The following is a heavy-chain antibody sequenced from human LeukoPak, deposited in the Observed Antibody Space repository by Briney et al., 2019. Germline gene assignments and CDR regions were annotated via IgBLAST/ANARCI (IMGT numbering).Heavy chain of an antibody. J-gene: IGHJ4*02. CDR2: INSDGSST. V-gene: IGHV3-74*01. Sequence: GGSLRLSCAASGFTFSSYAMSWVRQAPGKGLVWVSRINSDGSSTNYADSVKGRLTISRGNAKNTLYLHMNSLRAEDTAVYYCIRSVYDGSGYYRVLEYWGQGTLVTVSS. D-gene: IGHD3-22*01. CDR1: GFTFSSYA. CDR3: IRSVYDGSGYYRVLEY.